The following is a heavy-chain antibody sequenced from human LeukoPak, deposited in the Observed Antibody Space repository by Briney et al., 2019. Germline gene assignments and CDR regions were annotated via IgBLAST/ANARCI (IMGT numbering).Heavy chain of an antibody. V-gene: IGHV4-59*12. D-gene: IGHD5-12*01. CDR2: IYYSGST. CDR1: GGSISSYY. CDR3: ARHTWQWLPFGD. J-gene: IGHJ4*02. Sequence: SETLSLTCTVSGGSISSYYWSWIRQPPGKGLEWIGYIYYSGSTTYNPSLQSRVTMSVDTSTNQISLKMTSVTAADTAIYYCARHTWQWLPFGDWGQGTQVTISS.